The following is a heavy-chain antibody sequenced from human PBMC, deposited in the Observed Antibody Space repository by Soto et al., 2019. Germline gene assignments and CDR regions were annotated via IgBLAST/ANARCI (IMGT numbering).Heavy chain of an antibody. J-gene: IGHJ5*02. D-gene: IGHD5-12*01. V-gene: IGHV4-34*01. CDR2: INHSGST. CDR3: ARGVATIGP. Sequence: LSLPCAVYGGSFSGYYWSWIRQPPGKGLEWIGEINHSGSTNYNPSLKSRVTISVDTPKNQFSLKLTSVTAADTAVYYCARGVATIGPWGQGTLVTVSS. CDR1: GGSFSGYY.